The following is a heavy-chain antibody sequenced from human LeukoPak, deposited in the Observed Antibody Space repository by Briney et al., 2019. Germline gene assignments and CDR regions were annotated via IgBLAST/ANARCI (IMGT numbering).Heavy chain of an antibody. CDR2: ISSSSSYI. Sequence: GGSLRLSCAASGFTFSSYSMNWVRQAPGKGLEWVSSISSSSSYIYYADSVKGRFTISRDNAKNSPYLQMYSLRAEDTAVYYCARDRGSSGLCIWGQGTMVTVSS. V-gene: IGHV3-21*01. D-gene: IGHD6-19*01. CDR1: GFTFSSYS. J-gene: IGHJ3*02. CDR3: ARDRGSSGLCI.